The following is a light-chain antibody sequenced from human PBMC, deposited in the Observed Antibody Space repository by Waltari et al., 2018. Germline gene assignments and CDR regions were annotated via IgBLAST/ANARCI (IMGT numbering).Light chain of an antibody. CDR2: KGS. CDR3: MQGTHWPRT. V-gene: IGKV2-30*01. Sequence: DVVMTQSPLSLPVTLGQPASISCRSSQSRVNSDGNTYLNWFQQRPGKSPRRLIYKGSKRDSGVPDRFSGSGSGTDFTLKINRVEAEDVGVYYCMQGTHWPRTFGQGTKVQIK. CDR1: QSRVNSDGNTY. J-gene: IGKJ1*01.